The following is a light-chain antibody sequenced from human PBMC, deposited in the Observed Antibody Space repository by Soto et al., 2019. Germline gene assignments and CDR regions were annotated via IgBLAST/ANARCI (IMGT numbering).Light chain of an antibody. Sequence: DIQMTQSPSSLSASVGDRVTITCRASQSITTYLNWYRQKPGKAPKLLIYAASSLQSGVPSRFSGSGSDAEFTLSNSSLQLEDFASDFCQQIYSAPLTGGGGTNVDIK. CDR1: QSITTY. J-gene: IGKJ4*01. V-gene: IGKV1-39*01. CDR2: AAS. CDR3: QQIYSAPLT.